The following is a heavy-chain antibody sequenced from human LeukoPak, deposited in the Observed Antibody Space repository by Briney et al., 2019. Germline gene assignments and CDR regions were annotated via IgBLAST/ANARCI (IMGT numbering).Heavy chain of an antibody. CDR2: ISSSGSTI. CDR1: GFTFSSYE. CDR3: ASGRIFFDY. J-gene: IGHJ4*02. Sequence: GGSLRLSCAASGFTFSSYEMNWVRQAPGKGLEWVSYISSSGSTIYYADSVKGRFTISRDNAKNSLSLQMNSLRAEDTAVYYCASGRIFFDYWGQGTLVTVSS. V-gene: IGHV3-48*03.